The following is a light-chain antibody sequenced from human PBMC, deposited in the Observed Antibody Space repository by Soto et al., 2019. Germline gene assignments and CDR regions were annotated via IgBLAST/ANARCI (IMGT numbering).Light chain of an antibody. CDR1: QSVSSY. Sequence: EIVLTQSPATLSLSPGERATLSCRASQSVSSYLAWYQQKPGQPPRLLIYDASNRATGIPARFSGSGSGTDFTLTSTSLEPEDFAVYYCQQRSSWPSTFGGGTKVEIK. CDR2: DAS. CDR3: QQRSSWPST. J-gene: IGKJ4*01. V-gene: IGKV3-11*01.